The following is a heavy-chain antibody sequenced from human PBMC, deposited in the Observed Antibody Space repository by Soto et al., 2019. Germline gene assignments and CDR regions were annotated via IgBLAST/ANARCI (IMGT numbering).Heavy chain of an antibody. V-gene: IGHV1-3*01. Sequence: ASVKVSCKASGYTFTSYAMHWVRQAPGQRLEWMGWINAGNDNTKYSQKFQGRVTITRDTSASTAYMELSSLRSEDTAVYYCARGGYYYMDVWGKGTTVTVSS. D-gene: IGHD3-16*01. CDR1: GYTFTSYA. J-gene: IGHJ6*03. CDR3: ARGGYYYMDV. CDR2: INAGNDNT.